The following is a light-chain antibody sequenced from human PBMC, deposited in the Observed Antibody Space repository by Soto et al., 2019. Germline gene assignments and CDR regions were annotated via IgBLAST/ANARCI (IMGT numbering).Light chain of an antibody. J-gene: IGLJ2*01. V-gene: IGLV2-23*01. CDR3: CSYAGSITYVV. CDR1: SSDVGSYNL. CDR2: EGN. Sequence: QSALTQPASVSGSPGQSITISCTGTSSDVGSYNLVSWYQQHPGKAPKLMIYEGNKRPSGVSNRFSGSKSGNTASLIISGLQAEDEADYYCCSYAGSITYVVFGGGTKLTVL.